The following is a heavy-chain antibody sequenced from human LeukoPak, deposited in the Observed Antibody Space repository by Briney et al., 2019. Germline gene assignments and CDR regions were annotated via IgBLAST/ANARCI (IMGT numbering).Heavy chain of an antibody. Sequence: GGSLRLSCAASGFTFSSSAMHWVRQAPGKGLEWVANIKQDGREKYYVDSVKGRFTISRDNTKNSLYLQMNSLRAEDTAVYYCATNWAIDYWGQGTLVTVSS. V-gene: IGHV3-7*01. D-gene: IGHD1-1*01. CDR3: ATNWAIDY. J-gene: IGHJ4*02. CDR1: GFTFSSSA. CDR2: IKQDGREK.